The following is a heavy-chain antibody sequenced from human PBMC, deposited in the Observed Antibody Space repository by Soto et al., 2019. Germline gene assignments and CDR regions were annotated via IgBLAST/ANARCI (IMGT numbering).Heavy chain of an antibody. CDR3: ARTVSANTYYDYVWGSYRTYFDY. CDR2: ISAYNGNT. CDR1: GYTFTSYG. Sequence: ASVKVSFKASGYTFTSYGISWVRQAPGQGLEWMGWISAYNGNTNYAQKLQGRVTMTTDTSTSTAYMELRSLRSDDTAVYYCARTVSANTYYDYVWGSYRTYFDYWGQGTLVTAPQ. V-gene: IGHV1-18*04. J-gene: IGHJ4*02. D-gene: IGHD3-16*02.